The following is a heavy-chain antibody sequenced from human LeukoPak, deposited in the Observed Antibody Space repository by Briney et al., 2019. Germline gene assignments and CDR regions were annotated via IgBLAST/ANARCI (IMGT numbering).Heavy chain of an antibody. V-gene: IGHV3-48*01. CDR2: ISGSGSPI. Sequence: PGGSLRLSCAASGFTFRSYSMNWVRLAPGKGLEWLSYISGSGSPIDYADSVKGRFTISRDNDKNSLYLQMNSLRAEDTAVYYCARDLNWSFDYWGQGVLVTVSS. CDR1: GFTFRSYS. CDR3: ARDLNWSFDY. D-gene: IGHD3-3*01. J-gene: IGHJ4*02.